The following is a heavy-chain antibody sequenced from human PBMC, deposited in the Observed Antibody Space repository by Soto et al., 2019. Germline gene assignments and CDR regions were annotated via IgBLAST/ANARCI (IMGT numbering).Heavy chain of an antibody. Sequence: PGGSLRLSCAASGFTVSSNYMSWVRQAPGKGLEWVSVIYSAGNTYYADSVRGRFTVSRDNSKNTLYLQMNSLRAEDTAVYYCTRDRGTGWYYFDYWGQGTPVTSPQ. J-gene: IGHJ4*02. V-gene: IGHV3-53*01. D-gene: IGHD6-19*01. CDR2: IYSAGNT. CDR1: GFTVSSNY. CDR3: TRDRGTGWYYFDY.